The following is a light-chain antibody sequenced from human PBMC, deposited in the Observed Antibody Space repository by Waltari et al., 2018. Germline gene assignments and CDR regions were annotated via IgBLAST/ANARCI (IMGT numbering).Light chain of an antibody. Sequence: AIQTTHAPSSLSASVGDRLIITCRESQAISNSVNWYQQKPGSAPRLLSFYADRWKPGVPSRFSGSGSGTEVTLIINSLQPEDFATYFCQQYNDLPLTFGGGTKVEIK. V-gene: IGKV1-13*02. CDR2: YAD. J-gene: IGKJ4*01. CDR3: QQYNDLPLT. CDR1: QAISNS.